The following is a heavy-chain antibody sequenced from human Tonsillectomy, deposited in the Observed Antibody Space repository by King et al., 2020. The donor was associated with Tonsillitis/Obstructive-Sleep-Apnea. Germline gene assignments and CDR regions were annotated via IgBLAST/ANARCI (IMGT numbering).Heavy chain of an antibody. D-gene: IGHD1-26*01. V-gene: IGHV1-18*01. CDR3: AKTSPEGGYSYYYMDV. J-gene: IGHJ6*03. CDR2: ISGYNDNT. CDR1: GYTFSAYG. Sequence: VQLVESGAEVKKPGASVKVSCKASGYTFSAYGVSWVRQAPGQGLEWMGWISGYNDNTNYAQKFQGRLTMTTDTSTRTAYMELRSLRSDDTAVYYCAKTSPEGGYSYYYMDVWGIGATVTVSS.